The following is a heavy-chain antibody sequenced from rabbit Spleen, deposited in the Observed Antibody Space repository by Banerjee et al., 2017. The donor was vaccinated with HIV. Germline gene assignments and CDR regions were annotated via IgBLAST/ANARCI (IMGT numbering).Heavy chain of an antibody. V-gene: IGHV1S45*01. CDR3: AKDLPGAIGWNFDL. CDR2: INTFSGRG. Sequence: QEQLVESGGDLVKPEGSLTLICTATGFSFSGGYVMGWVRQAPGKGLEWIASINTFSGRGVYATWAKGRFTISRTSSTTVALRMTSLTAADTATYFCAKDLPGAIGWNFDLWGPGTLVTVS. J-gene: IGHJ4*01. D-gene: IGHD3-1*01. CDR1: GFSFSGGYV.